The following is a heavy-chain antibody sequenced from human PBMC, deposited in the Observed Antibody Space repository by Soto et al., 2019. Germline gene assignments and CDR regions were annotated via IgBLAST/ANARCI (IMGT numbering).Heavy chain of an antibody. CDR2: INAGNGNT. Sequence: GASVKVSCKASGYTFTSYAIHWARQAPGQRLEWMGWINAGNGNTKYSQKFQGRVTITRDTSASTAYMELSSLRSEDTAVYYCARDSGGDFWSGYYPYWGQGTLVTVSS. CDR3: ARDSGGDFWSGYYPY. D-gene: IGHD3-3*01. CDR1: GYTFTSYA. V-gene: IGHV1-3*01. J-gene: IGHJ4*02.